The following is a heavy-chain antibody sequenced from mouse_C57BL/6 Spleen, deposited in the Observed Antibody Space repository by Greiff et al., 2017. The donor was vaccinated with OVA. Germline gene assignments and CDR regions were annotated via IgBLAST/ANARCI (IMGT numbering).Heavy chain of an antibody. D-gene: IGHD1-1*01. CDR3: ASEGRIFTTVVAPFDY. Sequence: VQLQQSGPELVKPGASVKISCKASGYSFTDYNMNWVKQSNGKSLEWIGVINPNYGTNSYNQKFKGKATLTVDQSSSTAYMQLNSLTSEDTADYYCASEGRIFTTVVAPFDYWGQGTTLTVSS. CDR1: GYSFTDYN. V-gene: IGHV1-39*01. J-gene: IGHJ2*01. CDR2: INPNYGTN.